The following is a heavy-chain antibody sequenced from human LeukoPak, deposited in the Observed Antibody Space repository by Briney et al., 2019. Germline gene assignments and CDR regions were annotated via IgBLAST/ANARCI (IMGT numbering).Heavy chain of an antibody. CDR1: GFTFSSYE. D-gene: IGHD5-18*01. CDR2: IKKDGSEK. J-gene: IGHJ4*02. V-gene: IGHV3-7*01. Sequence: GGSLRLSCAASGFTFSSYEMNWVRQAPGKGLEWVANIKKDGSEKYYVDSVKGRFTISRDNAKTSLYLQMNSLRAEDTAVYYCARDLSGVTGYTYGRGIDYWGQGTLVTVSS. CDR3: ARDLSGVTGYTYGRGIDY.